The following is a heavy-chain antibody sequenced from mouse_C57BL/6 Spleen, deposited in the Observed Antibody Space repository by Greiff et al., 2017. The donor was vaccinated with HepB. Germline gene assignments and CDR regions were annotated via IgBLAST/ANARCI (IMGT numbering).Heavy chain of an antibody. D-gene: IGHD2-5*01. Sequence: VQLQQPGTELVKPGASVKLSCKASGYTFTSYCMHWVKQRPGQGLEWIGNINPSNGGTNYNEKFKSKATLTVDKSSSTAYMQLSSLTSEDSAVYYCAREGYSNYERVFDYWGQGTTLTVSS. V-gene: IGHV1-53*01. CDR2: INPSNGGT. CDR3: AREGYSNYERVFDY. J-gene: IGHJ2*01. CDR1: GYTFTSYC.